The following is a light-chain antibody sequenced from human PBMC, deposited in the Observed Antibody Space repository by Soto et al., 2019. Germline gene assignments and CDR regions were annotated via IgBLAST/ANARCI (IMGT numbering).Light chain of an antibody. V-gene: IGLV2-14*01. CDR1: SSNIGGYNY. CDR3: GSYTAAAINV. Sequence: QSALTHPASVSGSPRQSITISCTGASSNIGGYNYVSWFRQHPGKDPKLILYEFSNRSKSGITASLTISGLQAEYEAYYYCGSYTAAAINVFATGTKVTVL. CDR2: EFS. J-gene: IGLJ1*01.